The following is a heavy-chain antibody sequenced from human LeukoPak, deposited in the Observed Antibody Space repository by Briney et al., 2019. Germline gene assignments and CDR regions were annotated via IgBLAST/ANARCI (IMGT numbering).Heavy chain of an antibody. Sequence: GRSLRLSCAASGFTFDDYAMHWVRQAPGKGLEWVSLISWDGDNTYYADSVKGRFTISRDNSKNSLYLQMNSLRSEDTAVYYCAKGEKVTANIYYFDSWGQGTLVTVSS. CDR2: ISWDGDNT. CDR3: AKGEKVTANIYYFDS. D-gene: IGHD2-21*02. CDR1: GFTFDDYA. V-gene: IGHV3-43D*03. J-gene: IGHJ4*02.